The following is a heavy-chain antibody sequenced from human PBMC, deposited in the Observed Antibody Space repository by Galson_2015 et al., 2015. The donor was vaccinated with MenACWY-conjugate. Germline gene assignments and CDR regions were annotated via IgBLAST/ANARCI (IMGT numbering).Heavy chain of an antibody. J-gene: IGHJ4*02. V-gene: IGHV3-7*03. CDR1: GFTFSNYW. D-gene: IGHD6-19*01. Sequence: SLRLSCAASGFTFSNYWMSWVRQAPGKGLEWVANLKQDGSEIDSVDSMKGRFTISRDNAKNSLYLQMNNLRAEDTALYYCARIGFRGSAWDYCGQGTLVTVSS. CDR2: LKQDGSEI. CDR3: ARIGFRGSAWDY.